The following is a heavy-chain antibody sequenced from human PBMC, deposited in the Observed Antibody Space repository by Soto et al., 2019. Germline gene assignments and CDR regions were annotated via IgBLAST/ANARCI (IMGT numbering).Heavy chain of an antibody. CDR1: GFTFSSYS. J-gene: IGHJ4*02. CDR2: FSTGGDGGTT. V-gene: IGHV3-23*01. Sequence: PGGSLRLSCAASGFTFSSYSMSWVRQAPGKGLEWVSGFSTGGDGGTTYYADSVKGRFTISRDNSKSTLFLQMNSLRAGDTAIYYCAKKVNSGPGSQFFDYWGQGTLVTVSS. D-gene: IGHD3-10*01. CDR3: AKKVNSGPGSQFFDY.